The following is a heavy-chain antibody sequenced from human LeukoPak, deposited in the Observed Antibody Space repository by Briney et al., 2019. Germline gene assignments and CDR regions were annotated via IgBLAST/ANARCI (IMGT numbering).Heavy chain of an antibody. CDR2: IKQDGSEK. Sequence: GGSLRLSCAASGFTFSSYWMNWGRQTPGKGLEWVANIKQDGSEKYHVDSVKGRFTISRDNSKNTLYLQMNSLRAEDTAVYYCGRSGDFWSGSGVAYWGQGTLVTVSS. D-gene: IGHD3-3*01. J-gene: IGHJ4*02. V-gene: IGHV3-7*02. CDR1: GFTFSSYW. CDR3: GRSGDFWSGSGVAY.